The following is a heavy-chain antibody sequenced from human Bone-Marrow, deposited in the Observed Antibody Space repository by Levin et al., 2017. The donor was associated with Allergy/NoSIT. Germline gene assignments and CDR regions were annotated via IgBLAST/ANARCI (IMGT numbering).Heavy chain of an antibody. CDR3: ARFGDRGVYNFAASQNWFDP. J-gene: IGHJ5*02. V-gene: IGHV1-69*01. D-gene: IGHD1-1*01. CDR2: IIPMFGKT. Sequence: KISCKASRGTFSSYAISWVRQAPCQGLEWMGEIIPMFGKTKYAQTFQGRVTITADESTSIAYLELTSLRSEDTAVYYCARFGDRGVYNFAASQNWFDPWGQGTLVTVSS. CDR1: RGTFSSYA.